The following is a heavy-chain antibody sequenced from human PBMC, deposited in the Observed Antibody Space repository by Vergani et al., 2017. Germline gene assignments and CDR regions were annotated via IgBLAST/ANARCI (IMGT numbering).Heavy chain of an antibody. CDR3: AAGNFYDGSGIYIL. Sequence: MQLVQSGPEVKKPGTSVKVSCKASGFTFSSSSMQWVRQARGQRLEWIGWIVVGSGNTNYAQKFQERVTITRDKSTSTAYMELSSLRFEDTAVYYCAAGNFYDGSGIYILWGQGTLVTVSS. D-gene: IGHD3-22*01. CDR2: IVVGSGNT. J-gene: IGHJ4*02. CDR1: GFTFSSSS. V-gene: IGHV1-58*02.